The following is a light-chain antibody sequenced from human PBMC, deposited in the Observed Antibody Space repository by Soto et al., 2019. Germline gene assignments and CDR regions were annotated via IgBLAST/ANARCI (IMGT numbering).Light chain of an antibody. J-gene: IGKJ1*01. V-gene: IGKV3-20*01. CDR1: QSVSSNY. CDR2: GAS. CDR3: QQYGSSPRT. Sequence: EIVLTQSPDTLSLSPGERATLSCRASQSVSSNYLVWYQQKPGQAPRLLVYGASTRAAGIPDRFSGSGSGTDFTLTISRLEPEDFAVYYCQQYGSSPRTFGQGTKVEIK.